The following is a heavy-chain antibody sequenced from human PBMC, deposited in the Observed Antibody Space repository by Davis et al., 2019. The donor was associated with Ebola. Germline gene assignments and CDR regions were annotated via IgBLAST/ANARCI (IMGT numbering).Heavy chain of an antibody. CDR2: IKQDGSEK. CDR3: ATKRGMDV. CDR1: GFTFSSYW. V-gene: IGHV3-7*01. D-gene: IGHD6-25*01. Sequence: GESLKISCAASGFTFSSYWMSWVRQAPGKGLEWVANIKQDGSEKYYVDSVKGRFTISRDNAKNSLYLQMNSLRAKDTAVYYCATKRGMDVWGKGTTVTVSS. J-gene: IGHJ6*04.